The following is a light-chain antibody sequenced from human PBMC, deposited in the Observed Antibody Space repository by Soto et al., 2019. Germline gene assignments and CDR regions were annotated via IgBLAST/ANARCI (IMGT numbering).Light chain of an antibody. Sequence: DIQMTQSPSSLSASVGDRVTITCRASQRITTYLNWYQQRPGKAPSLLIYAATYLREGVPSRFSGSGSGTDFTLTIAGLQPDDFATYFCHQIHTTPWTCGQGTKVDIK. CDR2: AAT. CDR3: HQIHTTPWT. CDR1: QRITTY. J-gene: IGKJ1*01. V-gene: IGKV1-39*01.